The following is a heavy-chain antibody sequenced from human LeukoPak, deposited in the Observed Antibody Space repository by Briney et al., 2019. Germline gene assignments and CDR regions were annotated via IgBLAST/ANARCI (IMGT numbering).Heavy chain of an antibody. V-gene: IGHV3-30*02. J-gene: IGHJ4*02. CDR1: XXXXXDHY. D-gene: IGHD5-18*01. Sequence: GSLXLSXXXXXXXXXDHYMSWIRQXPGKGLEWVAFIRYDGNNKYYADSVKGRFTISRDNSKNTLYLQMNSLRAEDTAVYHCAKDESRGYNYGSAADYWGQGTLVTVSS. CDR2: IRYDGNNK. CDR3: AKDESRGYNYGSAADY.